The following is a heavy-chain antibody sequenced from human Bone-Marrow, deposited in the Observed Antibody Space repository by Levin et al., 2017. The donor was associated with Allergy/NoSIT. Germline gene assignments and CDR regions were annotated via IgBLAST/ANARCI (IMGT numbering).Heavy chain of an antibody. CDR2: IIGMYATT. CDR1: GGTLSNHA. D-gene: IGHD2-2*01. V-gene: IGHV1-69*06. J-gene: IGHJ5*01. CDR3: ARGGSPIEVSPSPMMGLDS. Sequence: GASVKVSCKASGGTLSNHAISWVRQAPGQGLEWMGGIIGMYATTNYAQKFRGRVTISADTLTNTAYLEVTSLISEDTAVYYCARGGSPIEVSPSPMMGLDSWGQGTQLIVSS.